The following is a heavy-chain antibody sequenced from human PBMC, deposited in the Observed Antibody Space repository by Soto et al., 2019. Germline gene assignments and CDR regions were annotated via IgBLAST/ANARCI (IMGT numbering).Heavy chain of an antibody. Sequence: PGGSLRLPCAASGFTFSRYALSWVRQAPGKGLEWVSAISGSGGSTYYADSVKGRFTISRDNSKNTLYLQMNSLRAEDTAVYYCAKDFKVGATTVALYYFDYWGQGT. J-gene: IGHJ4*02. D-gene: IGHD1-26*01. CDR3: AKDFKVGATTVALYYFDY. CDR2: ISGSGGST. CDR1: GFTFSRYA. V-gene: IGHV3-23*01.